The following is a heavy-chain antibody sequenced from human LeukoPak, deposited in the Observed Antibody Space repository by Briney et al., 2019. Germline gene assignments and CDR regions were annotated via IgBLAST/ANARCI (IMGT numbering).Heavy chain of an antibody. CDR3: ARDYYGDFYFDS. V-gene: IGHV3-48*01. CDR1: GFTFNRYI. J-gene: IGHJ4*02. CDR2: ISSSGSTI. Sequence: GWSLRLSCAASGFTFNRYIMNWVRLAPGKGLEWISYISSSGSTISYADSVKGRFTISRDSAKNSLYLQMDGLSAEDTAVYYCARDYYGDFYFDSWGQGSLVTVSS. D-gene: IGHD4-17*01.